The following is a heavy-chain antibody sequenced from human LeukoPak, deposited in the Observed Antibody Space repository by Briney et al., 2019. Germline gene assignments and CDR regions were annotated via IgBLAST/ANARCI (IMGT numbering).Heavy chain of an antibody. J-gene: IGHJ4*02. CDR2: LSGNGGSK. CDR3: VKARGAGSHKDWYFYY. V-gene: IGHV3-23*01. Sequence: GGSLRLSCAASGFIFNNYGMSWVRQAPGKGLEWVSGLSGNGGSKWYADSVKGRFTISRDNAKNTLYLQMNSLRAEDTAKYHLVKARGAGSHKDWYFYYWGQGTLATVSS. D-gene: IGHD1-26*01. CDR1: GFIFNNYG.